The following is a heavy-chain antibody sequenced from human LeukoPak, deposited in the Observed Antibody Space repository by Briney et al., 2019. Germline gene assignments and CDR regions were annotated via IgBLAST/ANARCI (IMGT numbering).Heavy chain of an antibody. CDR2: IYSGGST. J-gene: IGHJ4*02. CDR1: GFTVSSNY. V-gene: IGHV3-53*04. Sequence: GGSLRLSCAASGFTVSSNYMSWVRQAPGKGLEWVSVIYSGGSTYYADSVKGRFTISRHNSKNTLYLQMNSLRAEDTAVYYCARATTGPSSSWRYFDYWGQGTLVTVSS. D-gene: IGHD6-13*01. CDR3: ARATTGPSSSWRYFDY.